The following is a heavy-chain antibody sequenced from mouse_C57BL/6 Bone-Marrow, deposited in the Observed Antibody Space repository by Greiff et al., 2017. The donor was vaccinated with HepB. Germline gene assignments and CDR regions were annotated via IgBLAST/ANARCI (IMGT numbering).Heavy chain of an antibody. V-gene: IGHV1-82*01. CDR2: IYPGDGDT. D-gene: IGHD3-2*02. CDR3: ARSAAQVAWFAY. Sequence: VQLQQSGPELVKPGASVKISCKASGYAFSSSWMNWVKQRPGKGLEWIGRIYPGDGDTNYNGKFKGKATLTADKSSSTAYMQLSSLTSEDSAVYFCARSAAQVAWFAYWGQGTLVTVSA. J-gene: IGHJ3*01. CDR1: GYAFSSSW.